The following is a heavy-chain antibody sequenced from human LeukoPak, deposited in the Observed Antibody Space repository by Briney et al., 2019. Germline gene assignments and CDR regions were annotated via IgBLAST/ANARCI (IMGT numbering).Heavy chain of an antibody. CDR3: ARDRAGAYNWFDP. CDR2: ISSSGSTI. V-gene: IGHV3-11*01. J-gene: IGHJ5*02. Sequence: PGGSLRLSCAASGFTFSDYYMSWIRQAPGKGLEWVSYISSSGSTIYYADSVKGRFTISRDNAKNSLYLRMNSLRAEDTAVYYCARDRAGAYNWFDPWGQGTLVTVSS. D-gene: IGHD6-19*01. CDR1: GFTFSDYY.